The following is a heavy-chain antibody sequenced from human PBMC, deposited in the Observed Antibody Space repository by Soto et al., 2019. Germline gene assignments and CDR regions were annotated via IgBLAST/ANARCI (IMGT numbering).Heavy chain of an antibody. J-gene: IGHJ6*03. CDR2: IYYSGST. CDR1: GGSISSYY. Sequence: QVQLQESGPGLVKPSETLSLTCTVYGGSISSYYWSWIRQPPGKGLEWIGYIYYSGSTNYNPSLKSRVTISVDTSKNQFSLKLSSVTAADTAVYYCARHNYGDYYYMDVWGKGTTVTVSS. V-gene: IGHV4-59*08. CDR3: ARHNYGDYYYMDV. D-gene: IGHD4-17*01.